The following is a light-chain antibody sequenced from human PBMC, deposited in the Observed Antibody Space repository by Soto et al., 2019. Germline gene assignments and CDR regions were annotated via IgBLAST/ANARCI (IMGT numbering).Light chain of an antibody. CDR3: QQYGGSPET. CDR1: QSVSGTY. CDR2: DVS. J-gene: IGKJ1*01. Sequence: EIVLTQSPGTLSLSPGERATLSCRASQSVSGTYLAWYQQKPGQAPRLLIYDVSTRATGIPDRFSGSGSGTDFILTISRLEPEDFAVYYCQQYGGSPETFGQGTKVEIK. V-gene: IGKV3-20*01.